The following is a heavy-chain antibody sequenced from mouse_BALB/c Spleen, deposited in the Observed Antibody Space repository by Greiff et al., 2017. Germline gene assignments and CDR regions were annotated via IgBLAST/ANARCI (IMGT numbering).Heavy chain of an antibody. J-gene: IGHJ3*01. V-gene: IGHV1-80*01. CDR2: IYPGDGDT. CDR3: ARLGWAAWFAY. D-gene: IGHD3-3*01. Sequence: VKLQESGAELVRPGSSVKISCKASGYAFSSYWMNWVKQRPGQGLEWIGQIYPGDGDTNYNGKFKGKATLTADKSSSTAYMQLSSLTSEDSAVYFCARLGWAAWFAYWGQGTLVTVSA. CDR1: GYAFSSYW.